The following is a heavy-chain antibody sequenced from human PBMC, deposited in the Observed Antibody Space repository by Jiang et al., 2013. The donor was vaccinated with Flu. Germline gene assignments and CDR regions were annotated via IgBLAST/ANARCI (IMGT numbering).Heavy chain of an antibody. CDR1: GFTVSNKY. CDR2: IYSGGNT. J-gene: IGHJ4*02. CDR3: ARGIAVADLAFDY. V-gene: IGHV3-53*01. D-gene: IGHD6-19*01. Sequence: GLIQPGGSLRLSCAASGFTVSNKYMTWVRQAPGKGLEWVSLIYSGGNTFYADSVKGRFTIPRDNSKNTLYLQMNSLRAEDTAVYYCARGIAVADLAFDYWGQGTLVTVSS.